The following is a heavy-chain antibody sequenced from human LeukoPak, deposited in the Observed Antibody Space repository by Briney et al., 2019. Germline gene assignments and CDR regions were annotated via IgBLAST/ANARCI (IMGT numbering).Heavy chain of an antibody. D-gene: IGHD6-13*01. CDR1: GFTFSSYW. Sequence: GGSLRLSCAASGFTFSSYWMSWVRQAPGKGLEWVANIKQDGSEKYYVDSVKGRFTISRDNAKNSLYLQMNSLRAEDTAVYYCARVGRGSSPTRNFDYWGQGTLVTVSS. CDR2: IKQDGSEK. V-gene: IGHV3-7*01. CDR3: ARVGRGSSPTRNFDY. J-gene: IGHJ4*02.